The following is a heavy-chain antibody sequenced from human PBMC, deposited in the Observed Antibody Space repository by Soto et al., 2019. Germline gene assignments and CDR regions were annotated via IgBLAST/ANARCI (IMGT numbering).Heavy chain of an antibody. CDR2: ISAYNGNT. D-gene: IGHD2-15*01. Sequence: ASVKVSCKASGYTFTSYGISWVRQAPGQGLEWMGWISAYNGNTNYAQKLQGRVTMTTDTSTSTAYMELRSLRSDDTAVYYCARDFFGYCSGGSCYNDAFDIWGQGTMVTVSS. CDR1: GYTFTSYG. J-gene: IGHJ3*02. V-gene: IGHV1-18*01. CDR3: ARDFFGYCSGGSCYNDAFDI.